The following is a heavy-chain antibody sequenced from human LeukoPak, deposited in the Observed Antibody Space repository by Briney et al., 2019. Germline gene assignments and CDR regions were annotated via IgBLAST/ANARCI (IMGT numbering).Heavy chain of an antibody. J-gene: IGHJ4*02. V-gene: IGHV3-23*01. Sequence: GGSLRLSCAASGFTFSSYAMSWVRQAPGKGLEWVSAISGSGGSTYYADSVKGRFTISRDNSKNTLYLQMNSLRAEDTAVYYCAKDPGCSGGSCYYAGGWGQGTLVTVSS. CDR3: AKDPGCSGGSCYYAGG. CDR1: GFTFSSYA. D-gene: IGHD2-15*01. CDR2: ISGSGGST.